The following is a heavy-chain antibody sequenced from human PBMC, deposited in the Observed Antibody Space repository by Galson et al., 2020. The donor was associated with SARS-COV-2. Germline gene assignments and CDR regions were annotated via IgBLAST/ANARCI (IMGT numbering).Heavy chain of an antibody. Sequence: QAGGSLRLSCAASGFTFSDFGMHWVRQAPGKGLEWVAVMSYDDSNIFYADSVKGRFTISRDNSKNTLYLQMNTLRVEDTAMYYCARDRHYGDYWGGGEVLDHWGHGTLVTVSS. CDR3: ARDRHYGDYWGGGEVLDH. J-gene: IGHJ4*01. D-gene: IGHD4-17*01. V-gene: IGHV3-30*03. CDR1: GFTFSDFG. CDR2: MSYDDSNI.